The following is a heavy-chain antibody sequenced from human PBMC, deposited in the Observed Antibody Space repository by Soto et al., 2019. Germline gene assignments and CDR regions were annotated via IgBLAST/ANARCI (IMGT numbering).Heavy chain of an antibody. D-gene: IGHD4-17*01. Sequence: GGSRRRSWAASGFTFSSYIMNGVRQAPGKGLEWVSSISSSSSYIYYADSVKGRFTISRDNAKNSLYLQMNSLRAEDTAVYYCARDQSGYGDYPEAYYYGMDVWGQGTTVTVSS. CDR2: ISSSSSYI. CDR3: ARDQSGYGDYPEAYYYGMDV. CDR1: GFTFSSYI. J-gene: IGHJ6*02. V-gene: IGHV3-21*01.